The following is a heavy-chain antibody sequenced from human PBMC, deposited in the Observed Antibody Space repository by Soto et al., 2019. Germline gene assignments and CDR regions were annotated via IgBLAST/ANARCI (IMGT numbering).Heavy chain of an antibody. Sequence: PGGSLRLSCAASGFTFRSYGMHWVRQAPGKGLEWVSVIWYDGSNKYYADSVKGRFTISREKSKNTLYLQMNSLRAEDTAVYYCAAARSSGYYYVGAFDIWGQGTMVPVSS. V-gene: IGHV3-33*01. CDR3: AAARSSGYYYVGAFDI. D-gene: IGHD3-22*01. J-gene: IGHJ3*02. CDR1: GFTFRSYG. CDR2: IWYDGSNK.